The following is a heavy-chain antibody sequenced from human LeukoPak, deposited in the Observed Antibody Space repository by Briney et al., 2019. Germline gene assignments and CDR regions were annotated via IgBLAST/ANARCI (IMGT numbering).Heavy chain of an antibody. CDR3: ARVIVRDESFDY. CDR1: GGSISSGGYS. D-gene: IGHD2/OR15-2a*01. V-gene: IGHV4-30-2*01. J-gene: IGHJ4*02. CDR2: IYHSGST. Sequence: SETLSLTCAVSGGSISSGGYSWSWIRQPPGKGLEWIGYIYHSGSTYYNPSLKSRVTISVDTSKNQFSLKLSSVTAADTAVYYCARVIVRDESFDYWGQGTLVTVSS.